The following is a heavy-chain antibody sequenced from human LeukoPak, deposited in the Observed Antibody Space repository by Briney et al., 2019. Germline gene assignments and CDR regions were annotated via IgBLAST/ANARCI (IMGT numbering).Heavy chain of an antibody. CDR2: INHSGST. V-gene: IGHV4-34*01. J-gene: IGHJ5*02. Sequence: SETLSLTCAVYGGSFSGYYRSWIRQPPGKGLEWIGEINHSGSTNYNPSLKSRVTISVDTSKNQFSLKLSSVTAADTAVYYCASRVYSNSWFDPWGQGTLVTVSS. CDR1: GGSFSGYY. D-gene: IGHD4-11*01. CDR3: ASRVYSNSWFDP.